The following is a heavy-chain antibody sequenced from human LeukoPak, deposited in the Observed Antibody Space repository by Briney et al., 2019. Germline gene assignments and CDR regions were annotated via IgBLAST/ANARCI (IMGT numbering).Heavy chain of an antibody. CDR1: GGTFSSYA. D-gene: IGHD6-13*01. CDR2: IIPILGIA. J-gene: IGHJ4*02. CDR3: AREAGYSSSWYYFDY. Sequence: SVKVSCKASGGTFSSYAISWVRQAPGQGLEWMGRIIPILGIANYAQKFQGRVTITADKSTSTAYMELSSLRSEDTAVYYCAREAGYSSSWYYFDYWGQGTLSPSPQ. V-gene: IGHV1-69*04.